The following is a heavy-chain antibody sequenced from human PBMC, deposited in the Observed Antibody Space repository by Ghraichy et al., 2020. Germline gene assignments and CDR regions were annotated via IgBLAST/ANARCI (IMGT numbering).Heavy chain of an antibody. CDR1: GFIFSYYG. CDR3: AKDRTSIVVVPAAGTVFDY. V-gene: IGHV3-30*02. CDR2: IRYDGSDL. Sequence: GGSLRLSCAASGFIFSYYGMHWVRQAPGKGLEWVAFIRYDGSDLYYADSVKGRFTISRDSSKNTLYLQMNSLRAEDTAVYYCAKDRTSIVVVPAAGTVFDYWRQGTLVTVSS. D-gene: IGHD2-2*01. J-gene: IGHJ4*02.